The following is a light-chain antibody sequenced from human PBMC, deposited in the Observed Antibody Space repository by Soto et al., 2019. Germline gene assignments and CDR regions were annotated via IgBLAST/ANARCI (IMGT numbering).Light chain of an antibody. CDR1: QSISTW. CDR3: QHYYNYPWT. Sequence: DIQMTQSPSSLSASVGDRVSITCRASQSISTWLAWYQQQPGGAPRLLIYDASSLQSGVPSRFSGNGSGTEFTLTISSLQPDDFSSYYCQHYYNYPWTSGQGTKV. J-gene: IGKJ1*01. V-gene: IGKV1-5*01. CDR2: DAS.